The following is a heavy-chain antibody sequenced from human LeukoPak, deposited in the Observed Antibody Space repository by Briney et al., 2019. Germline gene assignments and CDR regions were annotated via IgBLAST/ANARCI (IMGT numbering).Heavy chain of an antibody. CDR2: INANSGTK. V-gene: IGHV3-23*01. D-gene: IGHD6-19*01. J-gene: IGHJ5*01. CDR3: AKPISGGLAVTADWFHP. CDR1: GFAFSVYA. Sequence: GGSLRLSCAASGFAFSVYAMSWLRQPPGKGLEWVSTINANSGTKYYAASVRGRFTISRDNARDTLYLQLNTLRADDTATYYCAKPISGGLAVTADWFHPWGQGTLVVVSS.